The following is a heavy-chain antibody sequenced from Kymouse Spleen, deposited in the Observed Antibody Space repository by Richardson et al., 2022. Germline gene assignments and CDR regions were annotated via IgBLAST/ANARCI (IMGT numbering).Heavy chain of an antibody. Sequence: EVQLVESGGGLVKPGGSLRLSCAASGFTFSNAWMSWVRQAPGKGLEWVGRIKSKTDGGTTDYAAPVKGRFTISRDDSKNTLYLQMNSLKTEDTAVYYCTTDDILTGYYRGTFYYYYGMDVWGQGTTVTVSS. J-gene: IGHJ6*02. V-gene: IGHV3-15*01. D-gene: IGHD3-9*01. CDR2: IKSKTDGGTT. CDR1: GFTFSNAW. CDR3: TTDDILTGYYRGTFYYYYGMDV.